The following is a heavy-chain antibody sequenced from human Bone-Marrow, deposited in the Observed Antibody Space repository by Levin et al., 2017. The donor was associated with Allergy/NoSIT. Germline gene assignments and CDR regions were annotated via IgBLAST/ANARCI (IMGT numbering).Heavy chain of an antibody. D-gene: IGHD3-16*01. J-gene: IGHJ4*02. V-gene: IGHV1-2*02. CDR1: GYLFTGHF. CDR3: AREGHLGLADNLNF. CDR2: INPKTGGT. Sequence: GASVKVSCKASGYLFTGHFMHWVRQAPGQGLEWMGWINPKTGGTHFAPKFLGRVTLTRDTSLTTVYMELTKLISNDTALYFCAREGHLGLADNLNFWGQVTLVTVSS.